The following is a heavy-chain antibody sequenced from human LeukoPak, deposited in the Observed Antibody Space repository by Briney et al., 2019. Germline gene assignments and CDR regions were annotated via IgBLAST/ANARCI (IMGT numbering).Heavy chain of an antibody. Sequence: EASVKVSCKASGFTFTSSAMQWVRQARGQRLEWIGWIVVGSGNTNYAQKFQERVTITRDMSTSTAYMELSSLRSEDTAVYYCARDGEGGYYGSGVWGYWGQGTLVTVPS. CDR3: ARDGEGGYYGSGVWGY. D-gene: IGHD3-10*01. CDR1: GFTFTSSA. V-gene: IGHV1-58*02. CDR2: IVVGSGNT. J-gene: IGHJ4*02.